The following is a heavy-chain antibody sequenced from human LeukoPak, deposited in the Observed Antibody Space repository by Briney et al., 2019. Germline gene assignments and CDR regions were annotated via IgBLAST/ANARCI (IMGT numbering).Heavy chain of an antibody. CDR3: ARVDRACSEYDSWYFDL. CDR1: GYTLKGYG. J-gene: IGHJ2*01. V-gene: IGHV3-23*01. D-gene: IGHD5-12*01. CDR2: ISGSGGSGGRT. Sequence: PGGTLRLFCEASGYTLKGYGLTWVRQAPGKGLEGVSGISGSGGSGGRTYYADSVRGRLTFSRDSSQKTVYLQMNSRRAEDTAIDYCARVDRACSEYDSWYFDLWGRGTLVTVSS.